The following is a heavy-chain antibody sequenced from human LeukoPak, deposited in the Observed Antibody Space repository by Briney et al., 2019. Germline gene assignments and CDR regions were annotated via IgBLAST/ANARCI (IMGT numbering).Heavy chain of an antibody. Sequence: PGGSLRLSCTASGFTFSNYAITWVRQAPGKGLEWVSTISGHGAPKYYVDSVRGRFTISRDNSKNTLYLQMNSLRAEDTAVYYCAKDPPYYYGSGRHYGMDVWGQGTTVTVSS. D-gene: IGHD3-10*01. CDR3: AKDPPYYYGSGRHYGMDV. CDR2: ISGHGAPK. J-gene: IGHJ6*02. CDR1: GFTFSNYA. V-gene: IGHV3-23*01.